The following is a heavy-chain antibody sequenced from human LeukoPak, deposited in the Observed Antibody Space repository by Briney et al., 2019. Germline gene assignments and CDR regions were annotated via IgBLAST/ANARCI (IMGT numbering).Heavy chain of an antibody. CDR2: INAGNGNT. V-gene: IGHV1-3*01. CDR1: GYTFTSYA. J-gene: IGHJ5*02. Sequence: ASVKVSCKASGYTFTSYAMHWVRQAPGQRLEWMGWINAGNGNTKYSQKFQGRVTMTTDTSTSTAYMELRSLRSDDTAVYYCARVEADSSISPYNWFDPWGQGTLVTVSS. D-gene: IGHD2/OR15-2a*01. CDR3: ARVEADSSISPYNWFDP.